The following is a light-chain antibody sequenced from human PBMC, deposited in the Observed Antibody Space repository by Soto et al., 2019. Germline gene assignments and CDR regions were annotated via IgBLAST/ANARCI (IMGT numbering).Light chain of an antibody. J-gene: IGKJ1*01. CDR2: GAS. CDR1: QSVSSN. V-gene: IGKV3-15*01. Sequence: EIWMTQSPATLSVSPGERATLSCWASQSVSSNLAWYQQKPGQAPRLLIYGASTRATGIPARLSGSGYGTELTITISSMQSEDFEVYYCQQYNNWPRTFGQGTKVDIK. CDR3: QQYNNWPRT.